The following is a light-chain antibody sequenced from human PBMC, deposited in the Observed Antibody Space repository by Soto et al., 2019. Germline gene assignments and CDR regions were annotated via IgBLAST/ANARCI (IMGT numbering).Light chain of an antibody. J-gene: IGKJ1*01. Sequence: AIRMTQSPYSLSASTGDRVTITFRASQGISSYLAWYQQKPGKAPKLLIYAASTLQSGVPSRFSGSGSGTDFTLTISCLQSEDFATYYCQQYYSYPTWTFGQGTKVDVK. CDR2: AAS. V-gene: IGKV1-8*01. CDR1: QGISSY. CDR3: QQYYSYPTWT.